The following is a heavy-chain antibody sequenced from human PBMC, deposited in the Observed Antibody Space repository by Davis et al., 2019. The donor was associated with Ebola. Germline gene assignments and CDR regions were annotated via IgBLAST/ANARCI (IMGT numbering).Heavy chain of an antibody. CDR3: SVGGQDGGFDY. Sequence: AASVKVSCKVSGYSLNELSVHWVRQAPGKGLEWMGCFDPKYGEPIYAEKFQGRLTLTEDTSTDTAFMELSSLRSDDTAVYYCSVGGQDGGFDYWGQGTLVPVSS. CDR1: GYSLNELS. CDR2: FDPKYGEP. J-gene: IGHJ4*02. D-gene: IGHD3-16*01. V-gene: IGHV1-24*01.